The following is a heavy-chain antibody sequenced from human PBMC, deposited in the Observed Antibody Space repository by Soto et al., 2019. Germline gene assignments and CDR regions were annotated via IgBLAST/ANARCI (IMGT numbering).Heavy chain of an antibody. Sequence: EVQLLESGGGLVQPGGSLRLSCAASGFTFSSYAMNWVRQAPGKGLEWVSVISGSGGSTYYADSVKGRFTISRDNSKNTLYLPMNSLRAEDTAVYYCAKRTVGWYFDLWGRGTLVTVSS. D-gene: IGHD4-17*01. CDR1: GFTFSSYA. CDR3: AKRTVGWYFDL. J-gene: IGHJ2*01. CDR2: ISGSGGST. V-gene: IGHV3-23*01.